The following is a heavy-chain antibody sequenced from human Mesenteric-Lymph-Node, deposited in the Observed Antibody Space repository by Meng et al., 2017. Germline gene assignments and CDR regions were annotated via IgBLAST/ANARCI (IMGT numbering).Heavy chain of an antibody. CDR2: IYNNGKT. CDR1: GDSVTSNYC. V-gene: IGHV4-61*03. D-gene: IGHD6-19*01. Sequence: QVQLQEAGPGLVRPSETLSLTCTVSGDSVTSNYCWSWTRQSPRKGLELIGYIYNNGKTDYNPSLNSRATISLDTSRNYFSLKLNSVTAGDAAVYYCARMVRSGPFDYWGQGIMVTVSS. J-gene: IGHJ4*02. CDR3: ARMVRSGPFDY.